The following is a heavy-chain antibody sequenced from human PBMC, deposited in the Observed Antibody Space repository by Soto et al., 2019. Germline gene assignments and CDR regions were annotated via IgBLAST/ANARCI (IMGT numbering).Heavy chain of an antibody. V-gene: IGHV1-69*02. J-gene: IGHJ3*02. CDR3: ASMTTVTPDAFDI. CDR2: IIPILGIA. Sequence: GASVKVSCKASGGTFSSYTISWVRQAPGQGLEWMGRIIPILGIANYAQKFQGRVTITADKSTSTAYMELSSLRSEDTAVYYCASMTTVTPDAFDIWGQGTMVTVSS. CDR1: GGTFSSYT. D-gene: IGHD4-17*01.